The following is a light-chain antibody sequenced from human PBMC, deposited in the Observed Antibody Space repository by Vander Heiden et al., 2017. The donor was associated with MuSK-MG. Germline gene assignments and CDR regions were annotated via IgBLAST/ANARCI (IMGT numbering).Light chain of an antibody. CDR1: QSISSY. CDR2: AAS. CDR3: QQPGT. Sequence: SASVGDRVTITCRASQSISSYLNWYQQKPGKAPKLLIYAASSLQSGVPSRFSGSGSGTDFTLTISSLQPEDFATYDGQQPGTFGQGTPLEIK. V-gene: IGKV1-39*01. J-gene: IGKJ5*01.